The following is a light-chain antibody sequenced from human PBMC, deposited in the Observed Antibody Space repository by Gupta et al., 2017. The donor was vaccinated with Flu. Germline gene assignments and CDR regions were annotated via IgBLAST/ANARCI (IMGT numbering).Light chain of an antibody. CDR2: SAS. Sequence: DIQMTQSPSSLSAAVGDRVTITCRASQNIDNSLNWYQQRPGQSPAPLIYSASTLQSGVPSRFSGGGSGTEFTLTIDSLRPEDFGTYHCQQTYSSPFNFGQGTRLDI. V-gene: IGKV1-39*01. CDR1: QNIDNS. CDR3: QQTYSSPFN. J-gene: IGKJ5*01.